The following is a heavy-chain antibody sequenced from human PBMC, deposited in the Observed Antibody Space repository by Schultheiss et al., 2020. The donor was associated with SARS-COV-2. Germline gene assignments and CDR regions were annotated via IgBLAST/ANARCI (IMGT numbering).Heavy chain of an antibody. CDR3: ARGGSSWYRRGFDP. CDR2: ISAYNGNT. Sequence: ASVKVSCKASGGTFSSYAISWVRQAPGQGLEWMGWISAYNGNTNYAQKLQGRVTMTTDTSTSTAYMELRSLRSDDTAVYYCARGGSSWYRRGFDPWGQGTLVTVSS. J-gene: IGHJ5*02. V-gene: IGHV1-18*01. D-gene: IGHD6-13*01. CDR1: GGTFSSYA.